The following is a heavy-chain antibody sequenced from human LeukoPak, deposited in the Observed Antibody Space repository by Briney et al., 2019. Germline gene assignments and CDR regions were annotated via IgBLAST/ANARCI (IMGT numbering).Heavy chain of an antibody. V-gene: IGHV3-30-3*01. CDR2: ISYDGSNK. J-gene: IGHJ4*02. CDR3: ARDPSTIVVVITTGLDY. Sequence: GGSLRLSCAASGFTFSSYAMHWVRQAPGKGLEWVAVISYDGSNKYYADSVKGRSTISRDNSKNTLYLQMNSLRAEDTAVYYCARDPSTIVVVITTGLDYWGQGTLVTVSS. CDR1: GFTFSSYA. D-gene: IGHD3-22*01.